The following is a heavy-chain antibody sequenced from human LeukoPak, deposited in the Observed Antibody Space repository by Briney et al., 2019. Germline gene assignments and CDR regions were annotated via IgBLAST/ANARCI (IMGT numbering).Heavy chain of an antibody. V-gene: IGHV3-7*03. Sequence: GGSLRLSCAASGFSFSSNWMTWVRQAPGKGLEWVANIKEEGSEKYYVDSVKGRFTISRDNAKNSLYLQTNSLRAEDTAVYYCARDVKGFDYWGQGTLVTVSS. CDR1: GFSFSSNW. CDR2: IKEEGSEK. CDR3: ARDVKGFDY. J-gene: IGHJ4*02.